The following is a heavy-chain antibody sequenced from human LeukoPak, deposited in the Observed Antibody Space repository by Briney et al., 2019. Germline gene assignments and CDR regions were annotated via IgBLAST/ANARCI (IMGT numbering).Heavy chain of an antibody. D-gene: IGHD3-3*01. J-gene: IGHJ6*02. CDR1: GLTSISYP. Sequence: GGPLSPSCEASGLTSISYPIHWVGRPPGKGWGWVAVISYDGSNKYYADSVKGRFTISRDNSKNTLYLQMNSLRAEDTAVYYCAKEHSPLKNWSGYYSQSYYYGMDVWGQGTTVTVSS. CDR2: ISYDGSNK. CDR3: AKEHSPLKNWSGYYSQSYYYGMDV. V-gene: IGHV3-30*04.